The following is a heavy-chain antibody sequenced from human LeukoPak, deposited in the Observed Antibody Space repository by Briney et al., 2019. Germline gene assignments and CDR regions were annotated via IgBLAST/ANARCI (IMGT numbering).Heavy chain of an antibody. CDR2: IWLSHSEN. D-gene: IGHD5-18*01. CDR1: GYSFTSYC. J-gene: IGHJ4*02. V-gene: IGHV5-51*01. CDR3: ARIPKVDSSMSRYFDY. Sequence: GVSLRLSCKGSGYSFTSYCIGWVRQMTGKGLELMVIIWLSHSENKYSPTFHGQVTISADKSINTAYLQWSSLKDSDNAMYYCARIPKVDSSMSRYFDYWGQGILVTVST.